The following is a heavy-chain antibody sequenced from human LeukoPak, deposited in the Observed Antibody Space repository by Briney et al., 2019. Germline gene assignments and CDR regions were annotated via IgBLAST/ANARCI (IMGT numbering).Heavy chain of an antibody. Sequence: GGSLRLSCSASGFTFSSYAMHWVRQAPGKGGLEWVTMISYDGRDQYYADSVKGRFTISRDDSKNTLFLQMNSLRVEDTAMYHCARIGLGVSFGSGFDYWGQGTLVTVTS. CDR1: GFTFSSYA. CDR3: ARIGLGVSFGSGFDY. D-gene: IGHD3-10*01. CDR2: ISYDGRDQ. V-gene: IGHV3-30-3*01. J-gene: IGHJ4*02.